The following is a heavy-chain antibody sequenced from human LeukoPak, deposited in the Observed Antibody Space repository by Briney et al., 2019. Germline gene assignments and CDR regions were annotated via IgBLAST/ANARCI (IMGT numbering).Heavy chain of an antibody. CDR2: IYHSGST. V-gene: IGHV4-38-2*02. D-gene: IGHD3-22*01. CDR1: GYFISSGYY. J-gene: IGHJ4*02. CDR3: ARVSVSSGFDY. Sequence: PSETLSLTCTVSGYFISSGYYWGWIRQPPGKGLEWIGSIYHSGSTYYNPSLKSRVTISVDTSKNQFSLKLSSVTAADTAVYYCARVSVSSGFDYWGQGTLVTVSS.